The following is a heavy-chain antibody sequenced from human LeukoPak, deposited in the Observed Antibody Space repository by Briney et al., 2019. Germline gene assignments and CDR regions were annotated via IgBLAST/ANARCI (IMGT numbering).Heavy chain of an antibody. CDR3: ARDSYYGDSRSLHFDY. V-gene: IGHV3-48*02. D-gene: IGHD4-17*01. CDR2: ISRSGENV. CDR1: GFTLGSYS. J-gene: IGHJ4*02. Sequence: GGSLRLSCVVSGFTLGSYSMNWVRQPPGKGLECVAHISRSGENVQYADSVKGRFTISRDITKNSLYLQMNSLTDDDTAVYYCARDSYYGDSRSLHFDYWGQGALVTVSS.